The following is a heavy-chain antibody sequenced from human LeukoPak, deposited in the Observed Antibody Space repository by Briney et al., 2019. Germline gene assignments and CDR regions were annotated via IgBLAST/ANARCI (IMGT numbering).Heavy chain of an antibody. V-gene: IGHV3-30*18. CDR1: GFTFSSYG. Sequence: PGGSLRLSCAASGFTFSSYGMHWVRQAPGKGLEWVAVISYDGSNKYYADSVKGRFTISRDNSKNTLYLQMNSLRAEDTAVYYCAKDGGSYCSGGSCYGFDYWGQGTLVTVSS. CDR3: AKDGGSYCSGGSCYGFDY. D-gene: IGHD2-15*01. CDR2: ISYDGSNK. J-gene: IGHJ4*02.